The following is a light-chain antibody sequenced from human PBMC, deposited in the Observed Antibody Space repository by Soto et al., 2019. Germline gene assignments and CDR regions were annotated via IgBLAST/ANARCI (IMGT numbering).Light chain of an antibody. Sequence: EIVLTQSPVTLSLSPGERATLSCRASQSVSSSYLAWYQQKPGQAPRLLIYGASSRATGIPDRFSGSGSGTDFTLTISRLEPEDFAVYYCQQYGSSPPPITFGQGTRLEIK. V-gene: IGKV3-20*01. J-gene: IGKJ5*01. CDR3: QQYGSSPPPIT. CDR2: GAS. CDR1: QSVSSSY.